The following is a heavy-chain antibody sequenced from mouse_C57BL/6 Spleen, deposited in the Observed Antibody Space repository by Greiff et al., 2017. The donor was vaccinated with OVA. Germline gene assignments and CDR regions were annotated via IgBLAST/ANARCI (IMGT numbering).Heavy chain of an antibody. CDR2: IYPGDGDT. D-gene: IGHD4-1*01. V-gene: IGHV1-80*01. CDR3: ARYWDGYFDV. CDR1: GYAFSSYW. Sequence: VQGVESGAELVKPGASVKISCKASGYAFSSYWMNWVKQRPGKGLEWIGQIYPGDGDTNYNGKFKGKATLTADKSSSTAYMQLSSLTSEDSAVYFCARYWDGYFDVWGTGTTVTVSS. J-gene: IGHJ1*03.